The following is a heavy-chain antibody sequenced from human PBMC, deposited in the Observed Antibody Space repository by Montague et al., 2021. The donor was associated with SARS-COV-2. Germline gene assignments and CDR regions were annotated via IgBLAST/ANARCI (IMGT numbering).Heavy chain of an antibody. CDR1: GGSLSAYY. D-gene: IGHD3-10*01. CDR2: VNSNGDT. J-gene: IGHJ6*02. V-gene: IGHV4-34*01. Sequence: SETLSLTCAVHGGSLSAYYWVWVRQSPGKGLEWIGEVNSNGDTKYSTSLKSRVAISIDTSKNQFSLKLTSVTAPDTAVYYCARGSGVYYYYYYGMDVWGQGTTVTVSS. CDR3: ARGSGVYYYYYYGMDV.